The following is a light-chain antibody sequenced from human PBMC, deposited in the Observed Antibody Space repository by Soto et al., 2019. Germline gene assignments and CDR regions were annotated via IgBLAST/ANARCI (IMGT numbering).Light chain of an antibody. Sequence: EVVMTQAPASLSVSPGERATLSCRASQTVSRNLAWYQQRPGQAPRLLIYDISNRAAGVPARFSGSGSGTEFTLTISSLQSEDFAVYXXXXXNXWSRTFGPGTKVDIK. V-gene: IGKV3-15*01. J-gene: IGKJ3*01. CDR2: DIS. CDR1: QTVSRN. CDR3: XXXNXWSRT.